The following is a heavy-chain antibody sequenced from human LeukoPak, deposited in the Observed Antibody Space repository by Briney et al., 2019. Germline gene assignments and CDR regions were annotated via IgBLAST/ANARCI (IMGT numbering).Heavy chain of an antibody. CDR2: IYSGGST. CDR3: ARELGSGSFDY. V-gene: IGHV3-53*01. J-gene: IGHJ4*02. CDR1: GFTVSSNY. Sequence: PGGSLRLSCAASGFTVSSNYMSWVRQAPGKGLEGVSVIYSGGSTYYADSVKGRFTISRDNSKNTLYLQMNSLRADDTAVYYCARELGSGSFDYWGQGTLVTVSS. D-gene: IGHD3-10*01.